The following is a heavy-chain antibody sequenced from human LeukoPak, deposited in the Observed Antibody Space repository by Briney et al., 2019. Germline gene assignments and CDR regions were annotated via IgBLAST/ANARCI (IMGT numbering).Heavy chain of an antibody. J-gene: IGHJ3*02. V-gene: IGHV1-69*05. CDR2: IIPIFGTA. CDR3: ARGQAAAGPDDAFDI. Sequence: SVKVSCKASGGTFSSYAISWVRQAPGQGLEWMGGIIPIFGTANYAQKFQGRVTITTDESTSTAYMELSSLRSEDTAVYYCARGQAAAGPDDAFDIWGQGTMVTVSS. CDR1: GGTFSSYA. D-gene: IGHD6-13*01.